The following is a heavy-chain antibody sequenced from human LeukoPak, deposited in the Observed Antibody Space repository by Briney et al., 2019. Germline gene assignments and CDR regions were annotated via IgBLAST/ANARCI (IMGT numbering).Heavy chain of an antibody. CDR1: GGSISSSSYY. J-gene: IGHJ4*02. D-gene: IGHD3-22*01. CDR3: ARGRTYYYDSSGYYYARRYYFDY. V-gene: IGHV4-39*07. Sequence: SETLSLTCTVSGGSISSSSYYWSWIRQPPGKGLEWIGEINHSGSTNYNPSLKSRVTISVDTSKNQFSLKLSSVTAADTAVYYCARGRTYYYDSSGYYYARRYYFDYWGQGTLVTVSS. CDR2: INHSGST.